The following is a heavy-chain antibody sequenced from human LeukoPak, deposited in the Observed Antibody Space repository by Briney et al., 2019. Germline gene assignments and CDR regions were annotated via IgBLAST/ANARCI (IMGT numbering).Heavy chain of an antibody. CDR3: AKGAAYTSLDI. V-gene: IGHV3-30*02. J-gene: IGHJ3*02. Sequence: GGSLRLSCTASGFSFSSSAMHWVRQAPGKGLEWVTFIRYDGSHRYYADSVRGRFTISRDTSTNTLYLQMNSLRSEDTAVYYCAKGAAYTSLDIWGHGTMVTVSS. CDR1: GFSFSSSA. CDR2: IRYDGSHR. D-gene: IGHD6-25*01.